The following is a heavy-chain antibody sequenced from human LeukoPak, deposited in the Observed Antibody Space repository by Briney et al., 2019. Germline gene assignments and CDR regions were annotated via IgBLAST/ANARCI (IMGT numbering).Heavy chain of an antibody. CDR2: IYSGGTT. V-gene: IGHV3-66*02. CDR1: GFTFSNHA. D-gene: IGHD2-2*01. J-gene: IGHJ6*03. CDR3: ARERSSTSNYYYYYYYMDV. Sequence: GGSLRLSCTASGFTFSNHAMSWIRQAPGKRLEWVSVIYSGGTTYSADSVKGRFTMSRDNSKNTLYLQMNSLRAEDTAVYYCARERSSTSNYYYYYYYMDVWGKGTTVTVSS.